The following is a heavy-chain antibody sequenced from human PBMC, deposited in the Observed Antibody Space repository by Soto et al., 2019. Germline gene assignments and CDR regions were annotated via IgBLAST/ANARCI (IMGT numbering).Heavy chain of an antibody. Sequence: LQTKPHTWTVSDGTIISIGGRGSLRQTTGKGVEWIADMLYSRSTNYSPSLKSRVTLSVDTSKNQFSLKLSSVTAADTAVYYCARRYGGTFDYWGQGTLVTVSS. J-gene: IGHJ4*02. CDR2: MLYSRST. D-gene: IGHD2-15*01. CDR1: DGTIISIGGR. V-gene: IGHV4-59*08. CDR3: ARRYGGTFDY.